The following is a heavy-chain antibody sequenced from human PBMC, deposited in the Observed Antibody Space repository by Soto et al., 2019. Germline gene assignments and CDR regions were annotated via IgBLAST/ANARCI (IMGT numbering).Heavy chain of an antibody. Sequence: PGESLKISCKGSGYSFTSYWIGWVRQMPGKGLEWMGIIYPGDSDTRYSPSFQGQVTISADKSISTAYLQWSSLKASDTAMYYCARTAYSSSWYATFDYWGQGTLVTVSS. V-gene: IGHV5-51*01. CDR2: IYPGDSDT. D-gene: IGHD6-13*01. J-gene: IGHJ4*02. CDR3: ARTAYSSSWYATFDY. CDR1: GYSFTSYW.